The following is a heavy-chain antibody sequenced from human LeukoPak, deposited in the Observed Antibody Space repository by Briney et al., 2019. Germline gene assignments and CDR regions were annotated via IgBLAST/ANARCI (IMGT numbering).Heavy chain of an antibody. V-gene: IGHV4-61*01. CDR2: IDYTGSA. CDR1: GGSVSSNSYY. J-gene: IGHJ3*02. Sequence: SETLSLTCTVSGGSVSSNSYYWSWDRQPPGQELEWISFIDYTGSANYNPSLKSRVTISLDTSKNQFSLKLSSVTAADTAIYYCARFKGVINSSGYYSTDAFDIWGQGTLVTVSS. CDR3: ARFKGVINSSGYYSTDAFDI. D-gene: IGHD3-22*01.